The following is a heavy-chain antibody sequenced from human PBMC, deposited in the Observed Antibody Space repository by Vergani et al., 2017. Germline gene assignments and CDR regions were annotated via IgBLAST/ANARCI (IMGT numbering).Heavy chain of an antibody. CDR1: GASVSRGTYY. V-gene: IGHV4-61*02. D-gene: IGHD3-22*01. CDR2: MYTSGHT. CDR3: AGYYDSSEDAFDI. Sequence: QVQLQESGPGLLKPSQTLSLTCTVSGASVSRGTYYWTWIRQPAGKKLEWIVRMYTSGHTIYNPSLKSRVTISVDTSKNQFSLKLSSVTAADTAVYYCAGYYDSSEDAFDIWGQGTMVTVSS. J-gene: IGHJ3*02.